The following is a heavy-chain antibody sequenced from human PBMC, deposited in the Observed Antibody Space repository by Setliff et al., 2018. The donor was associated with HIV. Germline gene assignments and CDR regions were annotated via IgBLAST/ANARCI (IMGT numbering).Heavy chain of an antibody. CDR1: GYTFTSYD. D-gene: IGHD3-22*01. CDR3: ARGGLVDSSGYYYRSGGAFDI. J-gene: IGHJ3*02. CDR2: MNPNSGNT. Sequence: GASVKVSCKASGYTFTSYDINWVRQATGQGLEWMGWMNPNSGNTGYAQKFQGRVTMTRNTSISTAYMELSSLRSEDTAVYYCARGGLVDSSGYYYRSGGAFDIWGQGTMVTV. V-gene: IGHV1-8*02.